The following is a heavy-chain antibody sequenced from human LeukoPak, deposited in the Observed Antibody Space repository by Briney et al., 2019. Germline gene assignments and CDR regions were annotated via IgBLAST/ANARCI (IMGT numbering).Heavy chain of an antibody. Sequence: PSETLSLTCTVSGGSISSGSYYWSWIRQPAGKGLEWIGRIYTSGSTNYNPSLKSRVTISVDTSKNQFSLKLSSVTAGDTAVYYCARGAYYGSGSYYNSMLWFDPWGQGTLVTVSS. J-gene: IGHJ5*02. V-gene: IGHV4-61*02. CDR1: GGSISSGSYY. CDR2: IYTSGST. CDR3: ARGAYYGSGSYYNSMLWFDP. D-gene: IGHD3-10*01.